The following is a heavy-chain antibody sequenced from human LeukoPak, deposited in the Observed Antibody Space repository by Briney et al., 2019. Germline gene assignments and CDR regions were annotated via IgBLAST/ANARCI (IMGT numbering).Heavy chain of an antibody. CDR1: GYTFTVYY. D-gene: IGHD1-26*01. Sequence: ASVKVSCKASGYTFTVYYINWVRQAPGHRLEGMGWIKPNSGGTNYAQNFQGRVTMTRNTCISTAYMELSRLRSDDTALDYCARASGRYSDAFDIWGQGTMVTVSS. CDR2: IKPNSGGT. CDR3: ARASGRYSDAFDI. V-gene: IGHV1-2*02. J-gene: IGHJ3*02.